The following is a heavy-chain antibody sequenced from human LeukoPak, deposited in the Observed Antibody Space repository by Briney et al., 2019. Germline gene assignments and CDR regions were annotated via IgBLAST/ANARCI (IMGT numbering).Heavy chain of an antibody. J-gene: IGHJ5*02. CDR3: ARGIRSRLDFTGYSSSTNWFDP. Sequence: PGGSLRLSCAASGFTFSSYGMHWVRQAPGKGLEWVAVISYDGSNKYYADSVKGRFTISRDNSKNTLYLQMNSLRAEDTAVYYCARGIRSRLDFTGYSSSTNWFDPWGQGTLVTVSS. CDR1: GFTFSSYG. D-gene: IGHD6-13*01. CDR2: ISYDGSNK. V-gene: IGHV3-30*03.